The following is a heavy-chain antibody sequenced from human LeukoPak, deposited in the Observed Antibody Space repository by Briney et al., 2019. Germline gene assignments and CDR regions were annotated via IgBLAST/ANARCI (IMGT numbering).Heavy chain of an antibody. Sequence: SVKVSCKASGGTFSSYTISWVRQAPGQGLEWMGRIIPILGIANYAKKFQGRVTITADKSTSTAYMELSSLRSEDTAVYYCARDKNYDILTGYYGIMDVWGKGTTVTVSS. D-gene: IGHD3-9*01. V-gene: IGHV1-69*04. CDR1: GGTFSSYT. J-gene: IGHJ6*03. CDR2: IIPILGIA. CDR3: ARDKNYDILTGYYGIMDV.